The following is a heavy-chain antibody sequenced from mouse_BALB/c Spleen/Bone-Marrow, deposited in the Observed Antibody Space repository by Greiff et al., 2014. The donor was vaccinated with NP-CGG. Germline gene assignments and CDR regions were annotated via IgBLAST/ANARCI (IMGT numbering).Heavy chain of an antibody. D-gene: IGHD1-1*01. Sequence: EVQLQESGAELVKPGASVKLSCTASGFNIKDTYIHWVKQRPEQGLEWIGRIDPANGNTKYDPKFQGKATITADTSSNTAYLQLSSLTSEDTAVYYCATLTTVVDAMDYWGQGTSVTVSS. V-gene: IGHV14-3*02. CDR1: GFNIKDTY. CDR3: ATLTTVVDAMDY. J-gene: IGHJ4*01. CDR2: IDPANGNT.